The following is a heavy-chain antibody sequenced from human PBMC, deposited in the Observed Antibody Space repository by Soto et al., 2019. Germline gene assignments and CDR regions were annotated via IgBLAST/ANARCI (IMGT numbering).Heavy chain of an antibody. J-gene: IGHJ3*01. CDR1: GFTLTDYA. V-gene: IGHV3-23*01. Sequence: EVQLLESGGGLVQPGGSLRLSCAASGFTLTDYAMSWVRQAPGKGLEWVSGITSSGSATYYADSVRGRFTISRDTSKNPLYLQMDSLRAEDTAVYHCAKTGYFDSGTRAFDFWGQGTMVTVSS. CDR3: AKTGYFDSGTRAFDF. D-gene: IGHD3-10*01. CDR2: ITSSGSAT.